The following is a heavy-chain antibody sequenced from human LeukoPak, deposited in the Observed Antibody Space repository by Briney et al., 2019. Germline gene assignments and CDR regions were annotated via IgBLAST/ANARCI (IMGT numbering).Heavy chain of an antibody. CDR2: IKQDGSEK. CDR1: GFTFSSYW. CDR3: AKDMGAAAAYYFDY. D-gene: IGHD6-13*01. J-gene: IGHJ4*02. V-gene: IGHV3-7*03. Sequence: GGSLRLSCAASGFTFSSYWMSWVRQAPGKGLEWVANIKQDGSEKYYVDSVKGRFTISRDNAKNSLYLQMNSLRAEDMASYYCAKDMGAAAAYYFDYWGQGTLVTVSS.